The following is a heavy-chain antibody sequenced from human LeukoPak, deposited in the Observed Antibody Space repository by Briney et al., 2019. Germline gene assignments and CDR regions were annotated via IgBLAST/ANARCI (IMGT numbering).Heavy chain of an antibody. V-gene: IGHV4-59*01. CDR2: IYYSGST. CDR3: ARGYYGRRGYSAPFDY. CDR1: GGSISSDY. Sequence: PSETLSLTCTVSGGSISSDYWSWIRQPPGKGLEWIGYIYYSGSTNYNPSLKSRVTILVDTSKNQFSLKLSSVTAADTAVYFCARGYYGRRGYSAPFDYWGQGALVTVSS. J-gene: IGHJ4*02. D-gene: IGHD3-22*01.